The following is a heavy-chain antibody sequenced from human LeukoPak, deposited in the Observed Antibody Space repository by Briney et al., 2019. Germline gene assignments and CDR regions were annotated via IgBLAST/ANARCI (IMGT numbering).Heavy chain of an antibody. J-gene: IGHJ4*02. CDR2: IKSKIDGGTA. V-gene: IGHV3-15*01. Sequence: PGGSLRLSCAASGFIFRNAWMNWVRQVPGKGLGWVGRIKSKIDGGTADSAAPVKGRFTVSRDDSKNTLYLQMNSLKTEDTAVYYCTTEDPAMTGYFFAGDYFDYWGQGTLVTVSS. CDR3: TTEDPAMTGYFFAGDYFDY. D-gene: IGHD3-9*01. CDR1: GFIFRNAW.